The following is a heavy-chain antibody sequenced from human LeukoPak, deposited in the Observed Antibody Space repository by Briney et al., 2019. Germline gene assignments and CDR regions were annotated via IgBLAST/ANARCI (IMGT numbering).Heavy chain of an antibody. J-gene: IGHJ6*03. CDR1: GYTFTSYD. CDR2: MNPNSGNT. Sequence: ASVKVSCKASGYTFTSYDINWVRQPTGQGREWMGWMNPNSGNTGYAQKFQDRVTITRNTSISTAYMELSGLRSEYTAVYYCARRLISGCYYYYMDVWGKGTTVTVSS. V-gene: IGHV1-8*03. D-gene: IGHD3-3*02. CDR3: ARRLISGCYYYYMDV.